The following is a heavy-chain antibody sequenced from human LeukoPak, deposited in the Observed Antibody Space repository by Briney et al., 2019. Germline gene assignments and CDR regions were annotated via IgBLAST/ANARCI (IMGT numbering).Heavy chain of an antibody. CDR1: GFTFSSYG. V-gene: IGHV3-33*06. D-gene: IGHD6-6*01. CDR2: IWYDGSNK. J-gene: IGHJ4*02. Sequence: PGRSLRPSCAASGFTFSSYGMHWVRQAPGKGLEWVAVIWYDGSNKYYADSAKGRFTISRDNSKNTLYLQMNSLRAEDTAVYYCAKAKGVYSSSSKSLAFDYWGQGTLVTVSS. CDR3: AKAKGVYSSSSKSLAFDY.